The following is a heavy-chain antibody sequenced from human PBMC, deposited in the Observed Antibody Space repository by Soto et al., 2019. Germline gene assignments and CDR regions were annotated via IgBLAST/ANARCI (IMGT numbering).Heavy chain of an antibody. CDR1: GFTFENYA. CDR2: ISGSGGTT. J-gene: IGHJ6*02. Sequence: GGSLRLSCVASGFTFENYAMSWVRQAPGKGLEWVSAISGSGGTTYYSDSVKGRFTISRDNSKNTVYLQMNDLRVEDAAEYFCAKDSWAIFGVPAGEYYAMDVWGQGTTVTAP. CDR3: AKDSWAIFGVPAGEYYAMDV. V-gene: IGHV3-23*01. D-gene: IGHD3-3*01.